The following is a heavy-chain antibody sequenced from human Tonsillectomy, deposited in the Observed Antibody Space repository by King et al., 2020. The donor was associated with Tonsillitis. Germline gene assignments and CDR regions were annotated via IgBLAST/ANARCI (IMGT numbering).Heavy chain of an antibody. CDR3: ARDGYFSTGYVFDY. V-gene: IGHV3-30*04. Sequence: VQLVESGGGVVQPGRSLRLSCAASGFTFTSQPMHWVRQAPGKGLEWVARMSSDGRNQHYAASVKGRFTISRDNSMYTVYLPMNSLRTEDTAIYHCARDGYFSTGYVFDYWGQGTLVTVSS. D-gene: IGHD3/OR15-3a*01. J-gene: IGHJ4*02. CDR1: GFTFTSQP. CDR2: MSSDGRNQ.